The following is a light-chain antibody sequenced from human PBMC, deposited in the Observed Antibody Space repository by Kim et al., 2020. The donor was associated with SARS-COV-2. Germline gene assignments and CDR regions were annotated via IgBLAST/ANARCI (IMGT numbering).Light chain of an antibody. J-gene: IGKJ4*01. CDR2: AAS. CDR3: KQSSTAPLLT. Sequence: DIQMTQSPSPLSASVGDRVTITCRASQSISRYLNWYQQQPGKAPKLLIYAASSLQSGVPSRFSGSGSGTDFTLTISSLQPEDFATYYCKQSSTAPLLTFGGGTKVDIK. CDR1: QSISRY. V-gene: IGKV1-39*01.